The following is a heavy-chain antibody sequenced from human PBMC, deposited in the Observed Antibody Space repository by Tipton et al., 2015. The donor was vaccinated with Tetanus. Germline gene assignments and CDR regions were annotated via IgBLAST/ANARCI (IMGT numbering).Heavy chain of an antibody. D-gene: IGHD1-26*01. CDR2: IYNSGSS. J-gene: IGHJ4*02. CDR3: ARDQARGARGWNYFDY. V-gene: IGHV4-31*03. Sequence: TLSLTCTASGGSISSGGYYWSWIRQHPGKGLEWIGDIYNSGSSYYNPSLKSRVTISVDTSKNQFSLKWNSVTAADTAVYYCARDQARGARGWNYFDYWGQGSLVSVSS. CDR1: GGSISSGGYY.